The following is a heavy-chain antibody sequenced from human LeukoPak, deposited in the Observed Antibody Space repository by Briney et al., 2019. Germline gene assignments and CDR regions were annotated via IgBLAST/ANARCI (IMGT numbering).Heavy chain of an antibody. CDR1: GYTFPTYG. D-gene: IGHD3-10*01. CDR3: AGGGLWFGELPFDP. CDR2: INAYNGDT. Sequence: ASMKVSCKASGYTFPTYGISWVRQAPGQGLEWMGWINAYNGDTNYAQKFQGRVTMTTDTSTSTAYMELRSLRSDDTAVYYCAGGGLWFGELPFDPWGQGTLVTVSS. J-gene: IGHJ5*02. V-gene: IGHV1-18*01.